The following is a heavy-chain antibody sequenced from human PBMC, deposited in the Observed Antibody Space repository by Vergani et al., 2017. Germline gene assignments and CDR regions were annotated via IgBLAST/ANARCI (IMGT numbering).Heavy chain of an antibody. J-gene: IGHJ4*02. Sequence: QVQLVQSGAEVKKPGASVKVSCKASGYTFTSYAMHWVRQAPGQRLEWMGWINAGNGNTKYSQKFQARVTITRDTSASTAYVELSSLRSEDTAVYYCARGVTIVVVDWGVPDYWGQGTLVTVSS. D-gene: IGHD3-22*01. CDR2: INAGNGNT. V-gene: IGHV1-3*01. CDR3: ARGVTIVVVDWGVPDY. CDR1: GYTFTSYA.